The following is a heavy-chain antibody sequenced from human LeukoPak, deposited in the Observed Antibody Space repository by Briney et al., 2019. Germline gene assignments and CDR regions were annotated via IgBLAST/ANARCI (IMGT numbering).Heavy chain of an antibody. CDR3: ARVGSSSWYVDYYYYMDV. CDR2: ISDNGGNT. CDR1: GFTFSIYG. J-gene: IGHJ6*03. D-gene: IGHD6-13*01. Sequence: GGSLRLSCAASGFTFSIYGMGWVRQAPGKGLEWVSSISDNGGNTYYADSARGRFTISRDNAKNSLYLQMNSLRAEDTAVYYCARVGSSSWYVDYYYYMDVWGKGTTVTVSS. V-gene: IGHV3-21*01.